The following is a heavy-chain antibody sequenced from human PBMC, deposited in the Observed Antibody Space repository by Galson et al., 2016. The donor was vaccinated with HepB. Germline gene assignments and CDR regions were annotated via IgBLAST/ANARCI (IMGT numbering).Heavy chain of an antibody. V-gene: IGHV3-74*01. CDR2: INSDGSNI. D-gene: IGHD3-3*01. CDR1: GFTGRRHW. CDR3: STLRDFWSG. J-gene: IGHJ4*02. Sequence: SLRLGCAAAGFTGRRHWMYWVRQAPGKGRVWVSQINSDGSNINYADSVKGRFTISRDNADNTLYLQMNSLRGDDTAVSYCSTLRDFWSGWGQGPLVTVS.